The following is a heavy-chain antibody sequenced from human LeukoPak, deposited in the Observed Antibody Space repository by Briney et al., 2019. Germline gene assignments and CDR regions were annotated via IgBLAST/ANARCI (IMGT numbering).Heavy chain of an antibody. CDR2: IYYSGST. J-gene: IGHJ4*02. CDR1: GGSVSSGSYY. CDR3: ARIGHEDYYFDY. V-gene: IGHV4-61*01. Sequence: SETLSLTCTVSGGSVSSGSYYWSWIRQPPGKGLEWIGYIYYSGSTNYNPSLKSRVTISVDTSNNQFSLKLSSVTAADTAVYYCARIGHEDYYFDYWGQGTLVTVSS.